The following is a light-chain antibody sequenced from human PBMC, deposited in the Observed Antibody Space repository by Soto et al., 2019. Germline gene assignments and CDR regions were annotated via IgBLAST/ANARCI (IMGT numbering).Light chain of an antibody. CDR2: AAS. V-gene: IGKV1-39*01. CDR1: QSISSY. CDR3: QQSYSTHPT. J-gene: IGKJ2*01. Sequence: DIQMTQSPSSLSASVGDRVTITCRASQSISSYLNWYQQKPGKAPKLLIYAASSLQSGVSSRFSGSGSGTDFTLTISSLQPEDFATYYCQQSYSTHPTFGQGTKLEIK.